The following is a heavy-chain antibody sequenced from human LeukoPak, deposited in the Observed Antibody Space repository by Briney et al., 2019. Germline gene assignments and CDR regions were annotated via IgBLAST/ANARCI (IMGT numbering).Heavy chain of an antibody. CDR3: AKSGYNRFDY. Sequence: QTGGSLRLSCAASGFSFSSYAMSWVRQAPGKGLEWVSSFSGSGGSTYYADSVKGRFTISRDNSKNTLYLQMISLRAEDTAVYYCAKSGYNRFDYWGQGALVIVSS. D-gene: IGHD5-24*01. V-gene: IGHV3-23*01. J-gene: IGHJ4*02. CDR2: FSGSGGST. CDR1: GFSFSSYA.